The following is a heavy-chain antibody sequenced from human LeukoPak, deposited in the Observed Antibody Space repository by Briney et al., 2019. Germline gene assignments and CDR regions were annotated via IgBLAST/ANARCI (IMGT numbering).Heavy chain of an antibody. Sequence: ASVKVSCKPSGGTFSTYAIHWVRQAPGQGLEWMGGIIPIFGTTNYAKNFQGRVTMSTGESSSTAYMELSSLSSEDTAVYYCARSSPHGYDDTSGYFDSWGQGTQVTVSS. J-gene: IGHJ4*02. CDR3: ARSSPHGYDDTSGYFDS. D-gene: IGHD3-22*01. CDR1: GGTFSTYA. V-gene: IGHV1-69*05. CDR2: IIPIFGTT.